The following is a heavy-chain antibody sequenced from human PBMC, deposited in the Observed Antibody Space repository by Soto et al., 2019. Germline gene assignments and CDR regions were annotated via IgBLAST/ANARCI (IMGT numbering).Heavy chain of an antibody. CDR1: GYTLTSYY. Sequence: QVQLVQSGAEVKKPGASVKVSCKASGYTLTSYYIHWVRQAPGQGLEWMGIINPSGGSTSYAQKFQGRVTMTRDASTSTVYMELSSLRPEDTAVYYCATRYCSGGSCYSGFDYWGQGTLVTVSS. D-gene: IGHD2-15*01. CDR2: INPSGGST. V-gene: IGHV1-46*01. J-gene: IGHJ4*02. CDR3: ATRYCSGGSCYSGFDY.